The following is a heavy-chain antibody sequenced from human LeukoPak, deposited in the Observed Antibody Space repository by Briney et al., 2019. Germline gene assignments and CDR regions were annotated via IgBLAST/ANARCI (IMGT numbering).Heavy chain of an antibody. CDR2: IRYDGSNK. V-gene: IGHV3-30*02. CDR1: EFTFNRFG. J-gene: IGHJ3*02. Sequence: PGGSLRLSCAASEFTFNRFGMHWVRQAPGKGLEWVAFIRYDGSNKYYADSVKGRFTISRDNSKNTLYLQMNSLRAEDTAVYYCAKDPKVAGTDDAFDIWGQGTMVTVSS. CDR3: AKDPKVAGTDDAFDI. D-gene: IGHD6-19*01.